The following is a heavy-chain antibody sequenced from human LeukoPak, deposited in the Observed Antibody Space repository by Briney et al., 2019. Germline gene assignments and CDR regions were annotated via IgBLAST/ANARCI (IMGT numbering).Heavy chain of an antibody. CDR2: IYYSGST. D-gene: IGHD6-13*01. Sequence: SETLSLTCTVSGGSISSSSYYWGWIRPPPGKGLEWIGSIYYSGSTYYNPSLKSRVTISVDTSKNQFSLKLSSVTAADTAVYYCARDIGGIAAAGEHRGPNWFDPWGQGTLVTVSS. V-gene: IGHV4-39*07. CDR3: ARDIGGIAAAGEHRGPNWFDP. CDR1: GGSISSSSYY. J-gene: IGHJ5*02.